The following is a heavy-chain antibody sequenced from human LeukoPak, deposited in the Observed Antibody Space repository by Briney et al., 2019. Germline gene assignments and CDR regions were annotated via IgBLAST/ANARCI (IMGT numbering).Heavy chain of an antibody. CDR3: ARQEAYSSSWHHFDY. CDR2: IYYSGST. V-gene: IGHV4-39*01. CDR1: GGSISSSSYH. J-gene: IGHJ4*02. Sequence: SETLSLTCTVSGGSISSSSYHWGWIRQPPGKGLEWIGSIYYSGSTYYNPSLKSRVTISVDTSKNQFSLKLSSVTAADTAVYYCARQEAYSSSWHHFDYWGQGTLVTVSS. D-gene: IGHD6-13*01.